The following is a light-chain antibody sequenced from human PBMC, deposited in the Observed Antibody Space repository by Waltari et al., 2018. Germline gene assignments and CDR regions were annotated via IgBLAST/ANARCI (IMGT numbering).Light chain of an antibody. J-gene: IGLJ2*01. CDR2: EVN. Sequence: QSALTQPLSASGSPGQSVTISCTGSYSDIGSYIYVSWYQQHPGKAPKLLIFEVNQRPSVVPDRFSGSKSGITASLTVSGLQAEDEADYYCASFAHNNNILFGGGTKLTVL. CDR1: YSDIGSYIY. CDR3: ASFAHNNNIL. V-gene: IGLV2-8*01.